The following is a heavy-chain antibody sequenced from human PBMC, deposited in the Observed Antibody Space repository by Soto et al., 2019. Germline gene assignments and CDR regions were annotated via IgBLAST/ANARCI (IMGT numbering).Heavy chain of an antibody. CDR2: ISSSSSYI. D-gene: IGHD5-12*01. CDR1: GFTFSSYS. CDR3: ARVGMATRPYDY. V-gene: IGHV3-21*01. Sequence: EVQLVESGGGLVKPGGSLRLSCAASGFTFSSYSMNWVRQAPGKGLEWVSSISSSSSYIYYADSVKGRFTISRDNAKNSLYLQMNSLRAEDTAVYYCARVGMATRPYDYWGKGTLVTVSS. J-gene: IGHJ4*02.